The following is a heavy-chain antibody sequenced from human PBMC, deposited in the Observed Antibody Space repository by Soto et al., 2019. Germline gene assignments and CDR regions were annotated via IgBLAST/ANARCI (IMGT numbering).Heavy chain of an antibody. CDR3: TKGLIFGVVTHYFDS. CDR1: GFTFSSYA. CDR2: VSGGGDGT. Sequence: EVQLLESGGGLVQPGGSLRLSCAASGFTFSSYAMNWVRQAPGKGLEWVSYVSGGGDGTYYADSVKGRFTISRDNSKNTLYLQMNSLRAQDTAVYFCTKGLIFGVVTHYFDSWGQGTLVTVSS. J-gene: IGHJ4*02. V-gene: IGHV3-23*01. D-gene: IGHD3-3*01.